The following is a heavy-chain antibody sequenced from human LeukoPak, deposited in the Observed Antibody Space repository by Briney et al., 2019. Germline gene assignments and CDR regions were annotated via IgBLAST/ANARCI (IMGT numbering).Heavy chain of an antibody. Sequence: RTSETLSLTCTVSGGSVSSGSYYWSWIRQPPGKGLEWIGYIYYSGSTNYNPSLKSRVTISVDTSKNQFSLKLSSVTAADTAVYYCAREVLSSWDQEYYFDYWGQGTLVTGSS. CDR1: GGSVSSGSYY. V-gene: IGHV4-61*01. D-gene: IGHD6-13*01. CDR3: AREVLSSWDQEYYFDY. CDR2: IYYSGST. J-gene: IGHJ4*02.